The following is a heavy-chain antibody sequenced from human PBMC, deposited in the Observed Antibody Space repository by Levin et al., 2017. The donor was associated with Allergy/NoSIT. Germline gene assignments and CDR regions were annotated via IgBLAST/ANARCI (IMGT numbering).Heavy chain of an antibody. CDR1: GFTFDDYA. CDR3: AKDLYYYDSSGKFDY. CDR2: ISWNSGSI. Sequence: SCAASGFTFDDYAMHWVRQAPGKGLEWVSGISWNSGSIGYADSVKGRFTISRDNAKNSLYLQMNSLRAEDTALYYCAKDLYYYDSSGKFDYWGQGTLVTVSS. J-gene: IGHJ4*02. D-gene: IGHD3-22*01. V-gene: IGHV3-9*01.